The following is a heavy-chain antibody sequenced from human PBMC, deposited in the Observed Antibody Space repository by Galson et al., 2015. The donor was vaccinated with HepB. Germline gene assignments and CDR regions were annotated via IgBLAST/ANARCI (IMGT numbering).Heavy chain of an antibody. CDR2: IKQDGSEK. V-gene: IGHV3-7*03. CDR1: GFTFSSYW. Sequence: SLRLSCAAPGFTFSSYWMSWVRQAPGKGLEWVANIKQDGSEKYYVDSVKGRFTISRDNAKNSLYLQMNSLRAEDTAVYYCARAFDPWGQGTLVTVSS. CDR3: ARAFDP. J-gene: IGHJ5*02.